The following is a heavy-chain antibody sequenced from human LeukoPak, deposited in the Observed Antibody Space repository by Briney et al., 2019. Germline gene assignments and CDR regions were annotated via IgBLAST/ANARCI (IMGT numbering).Heavy chain of an antibody. Sequence: PSETLSLTCTVSGGSISSYYWSWIRQPPGKGLEWIGYIYYSGSTNYNPSLKSRVTISVDTSKNQFSLKLSSVTAADTAVYYCARASAGIAVAGTHFDYWGQGTLVTVSS. J-gene: IGHJ4*02. CDR1: GGSISSYY. V-gene: IGHV4-59*01. CDR2: IYYSGST. D-gene: IGHD6-19*01. CDR3: ARASAGIAVAGTHFDY.